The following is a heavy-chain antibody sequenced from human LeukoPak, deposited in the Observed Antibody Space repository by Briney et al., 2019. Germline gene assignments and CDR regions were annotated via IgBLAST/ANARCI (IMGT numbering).Heavy chain of an antibody. D-gene: IGHD3-22*01. V-gene: IGHV3-53*01. Sequence: PGGSLRLSCAASGFTVSSNYMSWVRQAPGKGLEWVSVIYSGGSTYYADSVKGRFTISRDNSKNTLYLQMNSLRAEDTAVYYCVTYYYDSSGYKEGDYWGQGTLVTVSS. J-gene: IGHJ4*02. CDR1: GFTVSSNY. CDR2: IYSGGST. CDR3: VTYYYDSSGYKEGDY.